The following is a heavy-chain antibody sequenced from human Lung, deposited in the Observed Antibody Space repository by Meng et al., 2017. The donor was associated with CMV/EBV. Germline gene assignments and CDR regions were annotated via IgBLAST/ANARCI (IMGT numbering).Heavy chain of an antibody. J-gene: IGHJ6*02. V-gene: IGHV3-74*01. Sequence: GEXXKISCAASGFTFSSYWMHWVRQAPGKGLVWVSRINSDGSSTSYADSVKGRFTISRDNAKNTVYLQMNSLRAEDTGVYNCARVHRKYYYDGMDVLGQGXTVTVSS. CDR3: ARVHRKYYYDGMDV. CDR1: GFTFSSYW. CDR2: INSDGSST. D-gene: IGHD1-14*01.